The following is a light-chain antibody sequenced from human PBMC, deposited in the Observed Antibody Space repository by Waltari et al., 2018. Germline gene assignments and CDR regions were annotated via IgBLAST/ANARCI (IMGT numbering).Light chain of an antibody. Sequence: QSVLTQPPSVSGAPGQRVTISCTGSSSNLGAGYHVHWYLQLPGTAPKLLIYGNTNRPSGVPDRFSGSKSGTSASLAITGLQADDEADYYCQSYDSSLSGWVFGGGTKLTVL. J-gene: IGLJ3*02. CDR2: GNT. V-gene: IGLV1-40*01. CDR1: SSNLGAGYH. CDR3: QSYDSSLSGWV.